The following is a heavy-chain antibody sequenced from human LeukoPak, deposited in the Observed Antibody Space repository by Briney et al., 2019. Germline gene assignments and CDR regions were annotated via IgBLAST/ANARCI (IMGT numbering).Heavy chain of an antibody. D-gene: IGHD2-2*02. CDR1: RFTFSSYA. V-gene: IGHV3-23*01. J-gene: IGHJ6*03. CDR3: AKDRKDIVVVPAAIAPAYYYYMDV. Sequence: GGSLRLSCAASRFTFSSYAMSWVRQAPGKGLEWVSAISGSGGSTYYADSVKGRFTISRDNSKNTLYLQMNSLRAEDTAVYYCAKDRKDIVVVPAAIAPAYYYYMDVWGKGTTVTVSS. CDR2: ISGSGGST.